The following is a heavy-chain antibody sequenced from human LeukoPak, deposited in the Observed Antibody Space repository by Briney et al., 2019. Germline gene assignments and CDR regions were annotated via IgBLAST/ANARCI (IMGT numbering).Heavy chain of an antibody. D-gene: IGHD3-9*01. CDR2: IYYSAST. CDR1: GGSISSYY. Sequence: SETLSLTCTVSGGSISSYYWSWIRQPPGKGLEWIGYIYYSASTNYNPSLKSRVTISIDTSKNRFSLKLSSVTAAHTAVYYCAMGIRYFDWLSALGAFDSCGQATMVTVSS. V-gene: IGHV4-59*01. CDR3: AMGIRYFDWLSALGAFDS. J-gene: IGHJ3*02.